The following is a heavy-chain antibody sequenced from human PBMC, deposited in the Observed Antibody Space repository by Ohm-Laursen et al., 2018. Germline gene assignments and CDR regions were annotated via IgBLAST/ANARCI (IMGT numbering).Heavy chain of an antibody. Sequence: SRRLSCTSSGFTFSSYWMTWVRQAPAKGQERVANRKHDGSEKYYVDSVKGRFTISRDNAKNSLYLQMDSLRVEDTAVYFCARESIAPFFWGQGTLVTVSS. V-gene: IGHV3-7*01. J-gene: IGHJ4*02. D-gene: IGHD2/OR15-2a*01. CDR1: GFTFSSYW. CDR3: ARESIAPFF. CDR2: RKHDGSEK.